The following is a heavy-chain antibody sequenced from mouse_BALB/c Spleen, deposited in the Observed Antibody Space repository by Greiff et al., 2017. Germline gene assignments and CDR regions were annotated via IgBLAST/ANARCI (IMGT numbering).Heavy chain of an antibody. CDR1: GFSLTSYG. CDR3: ARHDGIYYAMDY. D-gene: IGHD2-3*01. Sequence: VQLQQSGPDLVAPSQSLSITCTVSGFSLTSYGVHWVRQPPGKGLEWLVVIWSDGSTTYNSALKSRLSISKDNSKSQVFLKMNSLQTDDTAMYYCARHDGIYYAMDYWGQGTSVTVSS. CDR2: IWSDGST. J-gene: IGHJ4*01. V-gene: IGHV2-6-2*01.